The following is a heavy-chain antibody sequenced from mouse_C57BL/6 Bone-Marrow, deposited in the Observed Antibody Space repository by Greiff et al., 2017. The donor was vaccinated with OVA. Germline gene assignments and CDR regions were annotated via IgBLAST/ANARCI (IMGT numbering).Heavy chain of an antibody. J-gene: IGHJ2*01. CDR2: IDPENGDT. V-gene: IGHV14-4*01. Sequence: VQLKQSGAELVRPGASVKLSCTASGFNIKDDYMHWVKQRPEQGLEWIGWIDPENGDTEYASKFQGKATITADTSSNTAYLQLSSLTSEDTAVYYCTGGGLLHDYWGQGTTLTVSS. CDR3: TGGGLLHDY. CDR1: GFNIKDDY. D-gene: IGHD2-3*01.